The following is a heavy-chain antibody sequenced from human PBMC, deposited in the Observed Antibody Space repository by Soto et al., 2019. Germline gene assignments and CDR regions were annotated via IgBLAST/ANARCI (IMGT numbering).Heavy chain of an antibody. Sequence: PGGSLRLSCAASGFIISDHYMDWVRQAPGKGLEWVGRTRNKVKRYTTEYAASVKGRFTISRDNAKNSLYLQMNSLRAEDTAVYYCARAPDYYDSSGYYYEPQGAAFDIWGQGTMVTVSS. V-gene: IGHV3-72*01. CDR1: GFIISDHY. D-gene: IGHD3-22*01. CDR2: TRNKVKRYTT. J-gene: IGHJ3*02. CDR3: ARAPDYYDSSGYYYEPQGAAFDI.